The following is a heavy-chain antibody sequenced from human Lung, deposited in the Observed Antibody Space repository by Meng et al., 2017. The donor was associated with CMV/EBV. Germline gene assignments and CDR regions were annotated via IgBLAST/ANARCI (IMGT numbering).Heavy chain of an antibody. CDR3: ARGPGIAVAGVFDY. CDR2: IIPIFGTA. V-gene: IGHV1-69*05. CDR1: GGTFSSYA. Sequence: SXXVSXKASGGTFSSYAISWVRQAPGQGLEWMGGIIPIFGTANYAQKFQGRVTITTDESTSTAYMELSSLRSEDTDVYYCARGPGIAVAGVFDYWGQGTLVTVSS. J-gene: IGHJ4*02. D-gene: IGHD6-19*01.